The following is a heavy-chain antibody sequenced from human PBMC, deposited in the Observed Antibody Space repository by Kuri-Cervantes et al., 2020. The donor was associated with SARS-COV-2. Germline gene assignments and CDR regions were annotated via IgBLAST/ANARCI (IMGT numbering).Heavy chain of an antibody. CDR2: IYSGGST. CDR3: ASIVTGDSSGYY. J-gene: IGHJ4*02. Sequence: GESLKISCAASGFTVSSNYMSWVRQVPGKGLEWVSVIYSGGSTYYSDSVMGRFTISRDNSKNTLYLQMNSLRAEDTAVYYCASIVTGDSSGYYWGQGTLVTVSS. D-gene: IGHD3-22*01. V-gene: IGHV3-53*01. CDR1: GFTVSSNY.